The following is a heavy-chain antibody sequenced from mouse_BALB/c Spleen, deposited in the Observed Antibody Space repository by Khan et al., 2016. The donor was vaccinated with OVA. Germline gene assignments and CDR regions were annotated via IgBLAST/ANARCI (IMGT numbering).Heavy chain of an antibody. CDR1: GFSLTDYG. CDR3: AKSFYAHYYAIAY. CDR2: IWGGGST. Sequence: QVQLKESGPGLVAPSQSLSITCTVSGFSLTDYGVSWIRQPPGKGLEWLGVIWGGGSTYYNSALKSRLSISKDNSKSQVFLIMNSLHTNDTAVYYCAKSFYAHYYAIAYWGQGTSVTVSS. D-gene: IGHD2-10*01. J-gene: IGHJ4*01. V-gene: IGHV2-6-5*01.